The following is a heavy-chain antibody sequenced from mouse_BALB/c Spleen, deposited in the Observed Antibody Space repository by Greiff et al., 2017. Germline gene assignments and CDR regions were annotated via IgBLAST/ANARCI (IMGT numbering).Heavy chain of an antibody. J-gene: IGHJ4*01. D-gene: IGHD1-1*01. CDR1: GYTFTSYT. CDR3: ARYPDGSSTGYAMDY. CDR2: INPSSGYT. Sequence: QVQLKESGAELARPGASVKMSCKASGYTFTSYTMHWVKQRPGQGLEWIGYINPSSGYTNYNQKFKDKATFTADKSSSTAYMQLSSLTSEDSAVYYCARYPDGSSTGYAMDYWGQGTSVTVSS. V-gene: IGHV1-4*01.